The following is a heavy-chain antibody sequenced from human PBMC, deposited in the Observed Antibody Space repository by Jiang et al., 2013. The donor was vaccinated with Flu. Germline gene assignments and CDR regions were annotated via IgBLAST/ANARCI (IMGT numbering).Heavy chain of an antibody. CDR1: GFAFNNYA. CDR3: ANDIDDDSGTWFDF. V-gene: IGHV3-23*01. CDR2: ISGRHGVT. D-gene: IGHD4-17*01. J-gene: IGHJ4*02. Sequence: SCAASGFAFNNYALHWVRQAPGRDWSGVSGISGRHGVTYYAASVQGRFTISRDNYKNTLYLQMNNLRAEDTALYYCANDIDDDSGTWFDFWGQGALVTVSS.